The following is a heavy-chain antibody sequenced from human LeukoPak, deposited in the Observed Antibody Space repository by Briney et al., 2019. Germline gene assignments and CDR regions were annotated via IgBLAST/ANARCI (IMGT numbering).Heavy chain of an antibody. D-gene: IGHD6-25*01. CDR3: ASKVLAAAVFDDDGHYFDY. V-gene: IGHV4-39*01. CDR1: GGSISSSSYY. J-gene: IGHJ4*02. Sequence: SETLSLTCTVSGGSISSSSYYWGWIRQPPGKGLEWIGSIYYSGSTYYNPSLKSRVTISVDTSKNQFSLKLSSVTAADTAVYYCASKVLAAAVFDDDGHYFDYWGQGTLVTVSS. CDR2: IYYSGST.